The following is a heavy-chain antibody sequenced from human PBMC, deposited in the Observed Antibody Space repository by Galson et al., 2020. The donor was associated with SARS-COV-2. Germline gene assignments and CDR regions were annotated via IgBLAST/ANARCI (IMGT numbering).Heavy chain of an antibody. J-gene: IGHJ4*02. V-gene: IGHV4-61*02. D-gene: IGHD6-19*01. Sequence: SETLSLTCTVSGGSISSGSYYWRWIRQPAGKGLEWIGRIYTSGSTNYNPSLQSRVTISIDTSKNQFSLELTSVTAADTAVYFCAYGVVAGTGYWGQGILVTVSS. CDR1: GGSISSGSYY. CDR3: AYGVVAGTGY. CDR2: IYTSGST.